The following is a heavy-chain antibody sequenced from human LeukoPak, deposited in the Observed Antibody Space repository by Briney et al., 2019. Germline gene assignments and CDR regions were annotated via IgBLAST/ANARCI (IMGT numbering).Heavy chain of an antibody. CDR3: ARDWAISSIAAHSGGHNWFDP. CDR1: GYTFTNYG. D-gene: IGHD6-6*01. Sequence: ASVKVSCKASGYTFTNYGINWVRQAPGQGLEWLGWVGDNKGNTNYGQKFQGRVTITADESTSTAYMELSSLRSEDTAVYYCARDWAISSIAAHSGGHNWFDPWGRGTLVTVSS. V-gene: IGHV1-18*01. J-gene: IGHJ5*02. CDR2: VGDNKGNT.